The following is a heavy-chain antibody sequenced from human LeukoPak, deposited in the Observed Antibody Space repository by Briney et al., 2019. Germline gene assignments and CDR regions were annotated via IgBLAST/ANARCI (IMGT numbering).Heavy chain of an antibody. CDR1: GFTFSSYA. CDR3: ARDIAGAGYYFDY. Sequence: GGSLRLSCASSGFTFSSYAMSWVRQAPGKGLEWVSAIRGSGGSTYYADSVKGRFTISRDNSKNTLYLQMNSLRAEDTAVYYCARDIAGAGYYFDYWGQGTLVTVSS. CDR2: IRGSGGST. V-gene: IGHV3-23*01. J-gene: IGHJ4*02. D-gene: IGHD6-19*01.